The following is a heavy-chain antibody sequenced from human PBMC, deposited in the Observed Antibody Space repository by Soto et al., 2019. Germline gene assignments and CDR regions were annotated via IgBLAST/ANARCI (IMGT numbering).Heavy chain of an antibody. V-gene: IGHV1-69*13. J-gene: IGHJ3*02. CDR2: IIPIFGAA. CDR1: GGSFRSYP. D-gene: IGHD1-20*01. CDR3: AGGASPITVGLLRHDGFRI. Sequence: GASVKVSCKASGGSFRSYPITWVRQAPGQGLEWMGGIIPIFGAANYAQKFQGRATITADESTSTAYMELSSLRSEDTAVYYCAGGASPITVGLLRHDGFRIWGQGTMVTVSS.